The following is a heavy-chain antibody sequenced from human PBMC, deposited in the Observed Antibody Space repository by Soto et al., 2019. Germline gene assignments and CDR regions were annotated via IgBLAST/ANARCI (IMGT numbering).Heavy chain of an antibody. CDR2: ISGSGGST. D-gene: IGHD6-13*01. J-gene: IGHJ4*02. Sequence: EVQLLESGGGLVQPGGSLRLSCAAAGFTFSIYAMSWVRQAPGKGLEWVSAISGSGGSTYYADSVKGRFTISRDNSKNTPYLQMNSLRADDTAVYYCAKATRGGAATLIRDYWGQGTLVTVSS. CDR1: GFTFSIYA. CDR3: AKATRGGAATLIRDY. V-gene: IGHV3-23*01.